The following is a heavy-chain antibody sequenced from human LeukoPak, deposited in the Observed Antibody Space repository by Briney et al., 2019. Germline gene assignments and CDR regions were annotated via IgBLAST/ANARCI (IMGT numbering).Heavy chain of an antibody. D-gene: IGHD4-23*01. CDR3: AKSSSGGNSPPYYYSGVDV. CDR2: TYSGGST. CDR1: GFIVSSNY. J-gene: IGHJ6*02. V-gene: IGHV3-53*05. Sequence: PGGSLRLSCAASGFIVSSNYMCWVRQAPGKGVEWVSLTYSGGSTYYADSVKGRLTISRDNSKNTLYLQMNSLRPEDTAVYYCAKSSSGGNSPPYYYSGVDVWGQGTTVIVSS.